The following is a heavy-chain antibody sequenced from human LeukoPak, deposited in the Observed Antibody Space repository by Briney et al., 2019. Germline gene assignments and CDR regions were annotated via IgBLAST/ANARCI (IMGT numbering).Heavy chain of an antibody. V-gene: IGHV1-18*01. CDR1: GCTFAIYG. CDR3: ARDYCTRGGDCYKEDLFDP. Sequence: ASVKVSCKASGCTFAIYGISWVRQAPGQGLEWMAWISPYDGDTNYAQNFEGRVTMTTETSTSTAYMELRSLRSDDTAIYYCARDYCTRGGDCYKEDLFDPWGQGTLVTVSS. D-gene: IGHD2-21*02. CDR2: ISPYDGDT. J-gene: IGHJ5*02.